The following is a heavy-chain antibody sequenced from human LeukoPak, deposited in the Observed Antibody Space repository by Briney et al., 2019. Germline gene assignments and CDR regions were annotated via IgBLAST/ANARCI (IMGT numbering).Heavy chain of an antibody. CDR3: ASGYSGYLDY. D-gene: IGHD5-12*01. CDR2: INPSGGST. CDR1: GYTFTSYY. V-gene: IGHV1-46*01. J-gene: IGHJ4*02. Sequence: ASVKVSCKASGYTFTSYYMHWVRQAPRQGLEWMGIINPSGGSTSYAQKFQGRVTMTTDTSTSTAYMELRSLRSDDTAVYYCASGYSGYLDYWGQGTLVTVSS.